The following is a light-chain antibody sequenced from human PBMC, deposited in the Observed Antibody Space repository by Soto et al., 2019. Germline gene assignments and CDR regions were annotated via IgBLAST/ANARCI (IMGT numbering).Light chain of an antibody. J-gene: IGKJ1*01. CDR1: QGISNS. CDR2: SAS. CDR3: QKYNSAPWT. Sequence: DIQMTQSPSSLSASVGDRVTITCRASQGISNSLAWYQQKPGKVPKLLIYSASTLQLGVPSRFSGRGSGTDFTLTISSLQPEDVATYYCQKYNSAPWTFGQGNKVELK. V-gene: IGKV1-27*01.